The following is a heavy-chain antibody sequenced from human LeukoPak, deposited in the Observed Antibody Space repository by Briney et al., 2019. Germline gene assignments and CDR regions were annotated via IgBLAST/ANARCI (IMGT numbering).Heavy chain of an antibody. CDR3: VKGRISEDGLDF. D-gene: IGHD6-13*01. Sequence: PGGSLRLSCAASGFTFSRSAMTWVRQTPGKGLDWVSSISSSGNTYYADSVKGRFTISRDNSKNMLYLQMNSLRAEDTPVYYCVKGRISEDGLDFWGQGTLVTVSS. CDR2: ISSSGNT. V-gene: IGHV3-23*01. CDR1: GFTFSRSA. J-gene: IGHJ4*02.